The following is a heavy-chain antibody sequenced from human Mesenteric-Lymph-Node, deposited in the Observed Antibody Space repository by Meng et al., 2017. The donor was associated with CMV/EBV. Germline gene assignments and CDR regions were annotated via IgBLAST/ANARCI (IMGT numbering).Heavy chain of an antibody. V-gene: IGHV3-74*01. CDR2: IDIDGSPT. D-gene: IGHD5-12*01. J-gene: IGHJ6*02. CDR1: GFTFSGHW. Sequence: GESLKISCATSGFTFSGHWMHWVRQGPGKGLVWVARIDIDGSPTNYADSVKGRFTISRDTSKNTLYLQMNSLRADDTAVYYCARELVRYSNNDYGLDVWGQGTTVTVSS. CDR3: ARELVRYSNNDYGLDV.